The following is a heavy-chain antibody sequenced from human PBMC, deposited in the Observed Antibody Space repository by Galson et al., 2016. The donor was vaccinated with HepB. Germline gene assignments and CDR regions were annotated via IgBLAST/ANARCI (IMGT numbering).Heavy chain of an antibody. CDR1: GASVSNTYY. J-gene: IGHJ6*02. D-gene: IGHD5-12*01. Sequence: SETLSLTCTVSGASVSNTYYWVWVRQSPGKGLEWIGSISYSVNTYYHPSLKSRVTIFEDTPKNQISLRLSSVTAADTAIYYCARGGNDYPGGLDVWGQGTTVSVSS. V-gene: IGHV4-39*01. CDR3: ARGGNDYPGGLDV. CDR2: ISYSVNT.